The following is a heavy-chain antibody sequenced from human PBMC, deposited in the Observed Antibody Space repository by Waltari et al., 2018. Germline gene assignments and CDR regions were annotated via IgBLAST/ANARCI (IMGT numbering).Heavy chain of an antibody. V-gene: IGHV3-9*01. CDR3: AKDISVAAAGIFDY. CDR2: ISWNSGSI. D-gene: IGHD6-13*01. Sequence: DVQLVESGVGWVQPGSSLRLSCAASGFTLDDSSLHWVRQAPGKGLEWVSGISWNSGSIGYADSVKGRFTISRDNAKNSLYLQMNSLRAEDTALYYCAKDISVAAAGIFDYWGQGTLVTVSS. J-gene: IGHJ4*02. CDR1: GFTLDDSS.